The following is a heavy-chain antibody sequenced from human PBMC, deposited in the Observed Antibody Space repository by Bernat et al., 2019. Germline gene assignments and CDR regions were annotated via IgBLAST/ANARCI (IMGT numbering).Heavy chain of an antibody. J-gene: IGHJ4*02. D-gene: IGHD2-21*02. V-gene: IGHV3-33*06. CDR1: GFTFSSYG. Sequence: QVQLVESGGGVVQPGRSLRLSCAASGFTFSSYGMHWVRQAPGKGLEWVAVIWYDGSNKYYADSVKGLFTISRDNSKNPLYLQMNSLRAEDTALYYCAEVVGDIDYWGQGTLVTVSS. CDR3: AEVVGDIDY. CDR2: IWYDGSNK.